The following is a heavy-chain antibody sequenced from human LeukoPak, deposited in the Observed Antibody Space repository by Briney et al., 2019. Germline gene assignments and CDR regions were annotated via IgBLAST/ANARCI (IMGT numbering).Heavy chain of an antibody. J-gene: IGHJ5*02. Sequence: PSETLSLTCTVSGGSISSYYWSWIRQPPGKGLEWIGYIYYSGSTNYNPSLKSRVTISVDTSKNQFSLKLSSVTAADTAVYYCARNIVVVPAAINWFDPWGQGTLVTVSS. D-gene: IGHD2-2*02. CDR2: IYYSGST. CDR1: GGSISSYY. CDR3: ARNIVVVPAAINWFDP. V-gene: IGHV4-59*01.